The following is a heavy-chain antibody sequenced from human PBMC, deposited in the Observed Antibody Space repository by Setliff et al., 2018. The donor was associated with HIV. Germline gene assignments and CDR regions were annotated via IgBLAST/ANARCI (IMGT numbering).Heavy chain of an antibody. Sequence: SETLSLTCAAFGGSFTDIGGSFTDYYWIWIRQPPGKGLEWIGEINHSGSTNYNPSLKSRVTILVDSSRNQFSLRLSSVTAADTAVYYCARHRYYDILFDPWGQGTLVTVSS. D-gene: IGHD3-9*01. CDR2: INHSGST. V-gene: IGHV4-34*01. CDR3: ARHRYYDILFDP. J-gene: IGHJ5*02. CDR1: GGSFTDIGGSFTDYY.